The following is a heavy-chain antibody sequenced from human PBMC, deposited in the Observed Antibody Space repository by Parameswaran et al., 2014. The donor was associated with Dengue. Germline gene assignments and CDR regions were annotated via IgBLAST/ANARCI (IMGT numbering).Heavy chain of an antibody. J-gene: IGHJ3*02. CDR2: ISSSSSYI. Sequence: WIRQPPGKGLEWVSSISSSSSYIYYADSVKGRFTISRDNAKNSLYLQMNSLRAEDTAVYYCARGRSGGAFDIWGQGTMVTVSS. D-gene: IGHD2-15*01. V-gene: IGHV3-21*01. CDR3: ARGRSGGAFDI.